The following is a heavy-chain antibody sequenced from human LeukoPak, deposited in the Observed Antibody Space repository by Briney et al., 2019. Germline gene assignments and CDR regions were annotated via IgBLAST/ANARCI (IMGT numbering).Heavy chain of an antibody. CDR3: ARDYSSTSGKHAFDI. Sequence: SVKVSCKASGGTFSSYAISWVRQAPGQGLEWMGGIIPIFGTANYAQKFQGRVTITADESTSTAYMELSSLRSEDTAVYYCARDYSSTSGKHAFDIWGQGTMVTVSS. D-gene: IGHD6-13*01. CDR1: GGTFSSYA. V-gene: IGHV1-69*01. CDR2: IIPIFGTA. J-gene: IGHJ3*02.